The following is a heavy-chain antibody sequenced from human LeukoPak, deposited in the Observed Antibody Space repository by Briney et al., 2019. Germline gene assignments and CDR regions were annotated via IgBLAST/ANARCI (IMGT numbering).Heavy chain of an antibody. CDR3: ARDPGYYYDSSGYVY. CDR2: ISGSGGST. CDR1: GFTFSSYA. V-gene: IGHV3-23*01. J-gene: IGHJ4*02. D-gene: IGHD3-22*01. Sequence: GGSLRLSCAASGFTFSSYAMSWVRQAPGKGLEWVSAISGSGGSTYYADSVKGRFTISRDNSKNTLYLQMNSPRAEDTAVYYCARDPGYYYDSSGYVYWGQGTLVTVSS.